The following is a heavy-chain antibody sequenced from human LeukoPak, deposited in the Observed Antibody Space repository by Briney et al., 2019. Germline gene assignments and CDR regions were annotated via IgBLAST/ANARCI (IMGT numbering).Heavy chain of an antibody. CDR1: AYSISSGYY. CDR2: IYHSGRT. Sequence: PSETLSLTCTVSAYSISSGYYWGWIRQPPGKRLEWIGGIYHSGRTVYNPSLKSRVSISVDTTKNHIALKRTCVTAADTSVNYPAGLYLPATRSDYWGQGTLATVSS. V-gene: IGHV4-38-2*02. CDR3: AGLYLPATRSDY. J-gene: IGHJ4*02. D-gene: IGHD5-12*01.